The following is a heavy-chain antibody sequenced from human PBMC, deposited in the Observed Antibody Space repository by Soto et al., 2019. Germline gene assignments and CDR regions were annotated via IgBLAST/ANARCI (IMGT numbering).Heavy chain of an antibody. J-gene: IGHJ6*02. CDR3: AKVSLDRGYYYFAMDV. V-gene: IGHV3-30*18. CDR1: GFIFSSYA. Sequence: QVQLLESGGGVVQPGRSLRLSCAASGFIFSSYAMHWVRQAPGKGLEWVAVISHGGNEKYYADSVGGRFTISRDNSKNMVYLQMNGLRPEDTAVYYCAKVSLDRGYYYFAMDVWGQGTTVTVSS. D-gene: IGHD3-10*01. CDR2: ISHGGNEK.